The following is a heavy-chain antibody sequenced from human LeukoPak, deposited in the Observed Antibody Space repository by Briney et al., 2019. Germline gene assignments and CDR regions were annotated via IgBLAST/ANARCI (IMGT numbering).Heavy chain of an antibody. V-gene: IGHV4-4*07. CDR3: ARDHSSGWSRSLYYYYGMDV. Sequence: SETLSLTCTVSGGSISSYYWSWIRQPAGKGLEWIGRIYTSGSTNYNPSLKSRVTMSVDTSKNQFSLKLSSVTAADTAVYYCARDHSSGWSRSLYYYYGMDVWGQGTTVTVSS. CDR1: GGSISSYY. D-gene: IGHD6-19*01. J-gene: IGHJ6*02. CDR2: IYTSGST.